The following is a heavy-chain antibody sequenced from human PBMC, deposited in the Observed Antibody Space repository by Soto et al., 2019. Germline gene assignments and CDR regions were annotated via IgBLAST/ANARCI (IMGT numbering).Heavy chain of an antibody. CDR1: GFTFSSYG. CDR2: ISYDGSNK. D-gene: IGHD6-19*01. V-gene: IGHV3-30*18. Sequence: QVQLVESGGGVVQPGRSPRLSCAASGFTFSSYGMHWVRQAPGKGLEWVAVISYDGSNKYYADSVKGRFTISRDNSKNTLYLQMNSLIAEDTAVYYCANGVAVAGKGDDAFDIWGQGTMVTVSS. J-gene: IGHJ3*02. CDR3: ANGVAVAGKGDDAFDI.